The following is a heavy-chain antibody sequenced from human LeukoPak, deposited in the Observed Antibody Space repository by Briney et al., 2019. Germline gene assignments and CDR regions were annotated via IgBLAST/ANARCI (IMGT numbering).Heavy chain of an antibody. CDR2: IRSKSYGGTI. D-gene: IGHD3-22*01. J-gene: IGHJ4*02. CDR1: GFTFGDYA. V-gene: IGHV3-49*03. Sequence: GGSLRLSCTASGFTFGDYAMSWIRQAPGKGLEWVGFIRSKSYGGTIEYAASVRGRCTISRDDSKSIAYLQMNSLKTEDTAVYYCTRESQDYYDSSGYYRALFDYWGQGIPVTVSS. CDR3: TRESQDYYDSSGYYRALFDY.